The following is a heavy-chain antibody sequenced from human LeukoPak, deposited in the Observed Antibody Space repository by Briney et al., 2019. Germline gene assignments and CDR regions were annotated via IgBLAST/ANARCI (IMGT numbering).Heavy chain of an antibody. J-gene: IGHJ4*02. CDR3: ARPHGYSYGYADH. D-gene: IGHD5-18*01. Sequence: SETLSLTCTVSGGSVSSYYRSWIRQAAGKGLEWIGRIHTSGSTNYNPSLKSRVTMSVDTSKNQFSLKMSSVTVADTAVYYCARPHGYSYGYADHWGQGTLVTVSS. V-gene: IGHV4-4*07. CDR2: IHTSGST. CDR1: GGSVSSYY.